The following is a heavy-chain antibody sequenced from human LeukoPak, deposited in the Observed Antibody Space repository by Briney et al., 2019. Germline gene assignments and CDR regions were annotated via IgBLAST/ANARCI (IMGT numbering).Heavy chain of an antibody. V-gene: IGHV1-69*04. CDR3: AKVRGSDAFDV. CDR1: GGTFSTYA. CDR2: VIPILNQA. Sequence: SVKVSCKSSGGTFSTYAISWVRQAPGQGLEWMGRVIPILNQANYALKFQGRFTITADKSTSTAFVELSSLRSEDTAVYFCAKVRGSDAFDVWGQGTMVIVSS. J-gene: IGHJ3*01. D-gene: IGHD3-10*01.